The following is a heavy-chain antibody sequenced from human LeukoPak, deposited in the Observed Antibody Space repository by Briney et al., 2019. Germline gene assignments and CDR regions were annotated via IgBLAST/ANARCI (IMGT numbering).Heavy chain of an antibody. V-gene: IGHV4-4*07. D-gene: IGHD6-13*01. CDR3: ARAGSSSWYSLSYFDY. CDR1: GGSISSYY. CDR2: IYTSAST. J-gene: IGHJ4*02. Sequence: SETLSLTCTVSGGSISSYYWSWIRQPAGKGLDWIGRIYTSASTNYNPSLKSRVTMSVDTSKTQFSLKLSSVTAADTAVYYCARAGSSSWYSLSYFDYWGQGTLVTVSS.